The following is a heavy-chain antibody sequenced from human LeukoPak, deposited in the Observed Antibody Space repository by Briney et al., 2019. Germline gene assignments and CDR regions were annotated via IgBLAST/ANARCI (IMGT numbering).Heavy chain of an antibody. CDR1: GYTFTSYG. D-gene: IGHD2-8*01. V-gene: IGHV1-18*01. CDR2: ISAYNGNT. Sequence: ASVKVSCKASGYTFTSYGISWVRQAPGQGLEWMGWISAYNGNTNYAQKLQGRVTMTTDTSTSTAYMELRSPRSDDTAVYYCATEVYAMGGLDFDYWGQGTLVTVSS. CDR3: ATEVYAMGGLDFDY. J-gene: IGHJ4*02.